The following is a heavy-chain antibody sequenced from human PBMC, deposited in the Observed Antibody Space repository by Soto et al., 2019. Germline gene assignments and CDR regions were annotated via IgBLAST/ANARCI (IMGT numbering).Heavy chain of an antibody. CDR3: ARLQQQLVL. J-gene: IGHJ4*02. CDR1: GGSISSSSYF. D-gene: IGHD6-13*01. V-gene: IGHV4-39*01. Sequence: SETLSLTCTVSGGSISSSSYFWGWIRQPPGKGLEWIGSIYYSGSTYSNPSLKGRVTISVDTSRNQFSLKLIFLTAADTAVYYCARLQQQLVLWGQGTLVTVSS. CDR2: IYYSGST.